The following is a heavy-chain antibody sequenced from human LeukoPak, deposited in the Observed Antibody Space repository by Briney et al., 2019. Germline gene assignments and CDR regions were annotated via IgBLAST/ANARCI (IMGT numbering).Heavy chain of an antibody. CDR1: GGSISSYY. CDR3: ARDAGYYGSGSLDV. Sequence: SENLSLNCTGSGGSISSYYWSWIRQPPGKGLEWIGYIYYSGSTNYNPSLKSRVTIAVDTSKNQFFLELSSVTGGDAGVYYCARDAGYYGSGSLDVWGKGTTVTVSS. CDR2: IYYSGST. D-gene: IGHD3-10*01. J-gene: IGHJ6*04. V-gene: IGHV4-59*01.